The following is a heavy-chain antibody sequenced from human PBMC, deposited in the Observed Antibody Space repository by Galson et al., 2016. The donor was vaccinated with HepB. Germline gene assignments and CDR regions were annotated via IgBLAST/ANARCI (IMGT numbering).Heavy chain of an antibody. D-gene: IGHD5-18*01. CDR3: ARDVSDGYSSWWFDP. CDR1: GYTFTSNS. V-gene: IGHV1-46*01. CDR2: INPKNGGK. J-gene: IGHJ5*02. Sequence: SVKVSCKASGYTFTSNSIHWVRQASGHGLEWVGVINPKNGGKTYAQRFQGRLTVTRDTSTNTVYMELSSLRSDDSAIYYCARDVSDGYSSWWFDPWGQGTLVTVSS.